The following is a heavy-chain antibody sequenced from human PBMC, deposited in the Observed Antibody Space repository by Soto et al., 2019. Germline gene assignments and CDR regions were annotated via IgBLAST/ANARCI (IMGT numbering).Heavy chain of an antibody. D-gene: IGHD6-13*01. Sequence: ASVKVSCKTSGYTFTRYGISWVRQAPGQGLEWMGWISGYDGRTNFAQKVQDRVTMTTDTSTSTVYMELRSLSSDDTAVYYCARSFGVAAAGPFDYWGQGTLVTVSS. CDR2: ISGYDGRT. CDR1: GYTFTRYG. J-gene: IGHJ4*02. CDR3: ARSFGVAAAGPFDY. V-gene: IGHV1-18*01.